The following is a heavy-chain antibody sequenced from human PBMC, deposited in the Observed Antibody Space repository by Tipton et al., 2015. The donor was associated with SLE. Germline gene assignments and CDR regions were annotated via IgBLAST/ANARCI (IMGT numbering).Heavy chain of an antibody. CDR1: GFTFSSYA. CDR3: ARVGAQRPMHHYFDY. V-gene: IGHV3-30*04. Sequence: RSLRFSCAASGFTFSSYAMHWVRQAPGKGLEWVAVISYDGSNKYYADSVKGRFTISRDNSKNTLYLQMNSLRAEDTAVYYCARVGAQRPMHHYFDYWGQGTLVTVSS. CDR2: ISYDGSNK. J-gene: IGHJ4*02. D-gene: IGHD1-26*01.